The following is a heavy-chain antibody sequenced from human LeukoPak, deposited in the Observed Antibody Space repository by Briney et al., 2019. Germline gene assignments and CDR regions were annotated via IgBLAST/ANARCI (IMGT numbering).Heavy chain of an antibody. CDR1: GFTFSSYG. Sequence: GGSLRLSCAASGFTFSSYGMHWVRQAPGKGLEWVAVISYDGSNKYYADSVKGRFTISRDNSKNTLYLQMNSLRAEDRAVYYCAKGGLSDLGVGGAPDYGGQETLFTVS. CDR2: ISYDGSNK. J-gene: IGHJ4*02. D-gene: IGHD3-3*02. CDR3: AKGGLSDLGVGGAPDY. V-gene: IGHV3-30*18.